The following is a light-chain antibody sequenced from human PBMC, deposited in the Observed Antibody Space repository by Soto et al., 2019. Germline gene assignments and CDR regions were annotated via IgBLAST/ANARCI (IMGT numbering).Light chain of an antibody. CDR2: DAS. V-gene: IGKV1-5*01. CDR3: QQYNSYSWT. CDR1: QSIRSW. J-gene: IGKJ1*01. Sequence: DIQMTQSPSTLSASVGDRVTITCRASQSIRSWLAWYQQKPGKATNLLIYDASSLESGVPSRFSGSGSGTEFTLTISSLQPDDFATYYCQQYNSYSWTFGQGTKVEIK.